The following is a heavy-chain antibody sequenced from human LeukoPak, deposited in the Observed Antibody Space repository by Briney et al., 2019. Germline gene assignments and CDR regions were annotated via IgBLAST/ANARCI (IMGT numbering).Heavy chain of an antibody. Sequence: GGPLRLSCAASGFTFSGYAMSWVRQAPGKGLEWVSAISGSGGSTYYADSVKGRFTISRDNSKNTLYLQMNSLRAEDTAVYYCAKSEAVAGIADYWGQGTLVTVSS. V-gene: IGHV3-23*01. D-gene: IGHD6-19*01. J-gene: IGHJ4*02. CDR1: GFTFSGYA. CDR2: ISGSGGST. CDR3: AKSEAVAGIADY.